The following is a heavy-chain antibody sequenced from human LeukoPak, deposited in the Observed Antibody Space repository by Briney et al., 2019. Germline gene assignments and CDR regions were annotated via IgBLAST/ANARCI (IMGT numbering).Heavy chain of an antibody. CDR2: ISRSGSTI. CDR1: GFTFSSYE. Sequence: PGGSLRLSCAASGFTFSSYEMNWVRQAPGKGLEWVSYISRSGSTIYYADSVKGRFTISRDNAKHSLYLQMNSLRAEDTAVYYCASLYCDSTSCLNWFGPWGQGALVTVSS. J-gene: IGHJ5*02. V-gene: IGHV3-48*03. D-gene: IGHD2-2*01. CDR3: ASLYCDSTSCLNWFGP.